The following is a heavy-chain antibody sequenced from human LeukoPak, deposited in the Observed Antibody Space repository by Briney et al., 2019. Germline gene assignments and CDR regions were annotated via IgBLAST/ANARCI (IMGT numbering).Heavy chain of an antibody. CDR1: GFTFSSYA. CDR2: ISYDGSNK. J-gene: IGHJ4*02. Sequence: GGSLRLSCAASGFTFSSYAMSWVRQAPGKGLEWVALISYDGSNKDYADSVKGRFTISRDNSKNTLYLQMNSLRPEDTAVYYCARWRTGTIFDYWGQGTLVIVSS. D-gene: IGHD1-7*01. V-gene: IGHV3-30*03. CDR3: ARWRTGTIFDY.